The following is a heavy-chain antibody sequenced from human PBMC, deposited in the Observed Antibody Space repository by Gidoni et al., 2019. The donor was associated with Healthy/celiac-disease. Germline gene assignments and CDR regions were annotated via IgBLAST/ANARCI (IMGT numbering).Heavy chain of an antibody. CDR2: ISGSGGST. J-gene: IGHJ3*02. CDR3: AKDRQPTTYDYDSSGGAFDI. Sequence: EVQLVESGGGLVQPGGSLRLSCAASGFTFSRYAMSLVRQAPGKGSEWVSAISGSGGSTYYADSVKGLFTIARDKSKNTLYLQMNSLRAEDTAVYYCAKDRQPTTYDYDSSGGAFDIWGQGTMVTVSS. CDR1: GFTFSRYA. V-gene: IGHV3-23*04. D-gene: IGHD3-22*01.